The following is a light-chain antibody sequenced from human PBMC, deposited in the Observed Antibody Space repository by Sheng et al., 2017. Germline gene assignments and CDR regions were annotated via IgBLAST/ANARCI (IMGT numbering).Light chain of an antibody. V-gene: IGKV3-11*01. J-gene: IGKJ3*01. Sequence: EIVLTQSPATLSLSPGERATLSCRASQSVSSYLAWYQQKPGQAPRLLIYDASNRATGIPARFSGSGSGTDFTLTISSLEPEDFAVYYCQQRSNWPPGTFGPRDRNVDIK. CDR1: QSVSSY. CDR3: QQRSNWPPGT. CDR2: DAS.